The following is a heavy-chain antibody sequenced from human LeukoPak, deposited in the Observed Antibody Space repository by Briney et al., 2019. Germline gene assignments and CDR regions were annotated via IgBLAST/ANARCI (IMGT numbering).Heavy chain of an antibody. V-gene: IGHV4-31*03. D-gene: IGHD3-3*01. CDR2: MYYLGTT. CDR1: GGSISSGGYY. J-gene: IGHJ4*02. CDR3: ARAVNDFWSGFSYYFDY. Sequence: PSETLSLTCTVSGGSISSGGYYWSWIRQHPGKGLEWIGYMYYLGTTYYTPSLKSRVTISVDTSKNQFSLELSSVTGADTGVYYCARAVNDFWSGFSYYFDYWGQGTLVTVSS.